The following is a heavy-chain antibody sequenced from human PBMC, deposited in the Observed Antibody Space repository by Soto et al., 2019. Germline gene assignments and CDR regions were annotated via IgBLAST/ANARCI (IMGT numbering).Heavy chain of an antibody. CDR2: IYPGDSDT. J-gene: IGHJ4*02. Sequence: PGESLKISCKGSGYSFTSYWIGWVRQMPGKGLEWMGIIYPGDSDTRYSPSFQGQVTISADKSISTAYLQWSSLKASDTAMYYCGRHRRLSGYSGRWPEYWGEGXLVTVSS. CDR1: GYSFTSYW. V-gene: IGHV5-51*01. CDR3: GRHRRLSGYSGRWPEY. D-gene: IGHD6-13*01.